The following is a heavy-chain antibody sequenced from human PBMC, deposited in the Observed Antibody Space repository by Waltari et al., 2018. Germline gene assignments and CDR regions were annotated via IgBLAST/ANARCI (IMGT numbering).Heavy chain of an antibody. CDR2: IHHSGRT. CDR1: GCSISTNNW. Sequence: QVQLQESGPELVKPSGTLSLTCAVSGCSISTNNWWSWVRQSPGQGLEWIGEIHHSGRTSYNPSLRDRVTISVDKSKDQFSLNLNSVTAADTAVYYCTKNGHFCLDVWGQGALVTVSS. CDR3: TKNGHFCLDV. D-gene: IGHD2-8*01. V-gene: IGHV4-4*02. J-gene: IGHJ4*02.